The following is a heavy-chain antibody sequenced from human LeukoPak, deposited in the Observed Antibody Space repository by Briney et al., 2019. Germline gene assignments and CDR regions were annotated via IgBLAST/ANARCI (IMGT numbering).Heavy chain of an antibody. CDR3: ARGEGYDFWSGYAHTDNWFDP. V-gene: IGHV4-61*01. CDR2: IYYSGST. Sequence: SETLSLTCTVSGGSVSRGSYYWSWIRQPPGKGLEWIGYIYYSGSTNYNPSLKSRVTMSVDTSKNQFSLKLSSVTATDTAVYYCARGEGYDFWSGYAHTDNWFDPWGQGTLVTVSS. D-gene: IGHD3-3*01. J-gene: IGHJ5*02. CDR1: GGSVSRGSYY.